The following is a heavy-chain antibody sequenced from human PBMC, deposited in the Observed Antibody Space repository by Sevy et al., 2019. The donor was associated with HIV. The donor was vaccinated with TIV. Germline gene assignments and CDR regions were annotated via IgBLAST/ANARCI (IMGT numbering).Heavy chain of an antibody. CDR3: ALGTIFEPNYFDP. CDR1: GNTFTAYY. D-gene: IGHD3-3*01. CDR2: INPNSGDT. V-gene: IGHV1-2*02. J-gene: IGHJ5*02. Sequence: ASVKVSCRASGNTFTAYYVHWVRQAPGQGLEWMGWINPNSGDTKDAQKFQGRVTMTRDTSFSAVYMDRSRLTSADTAVYYCALGTIFEPNYFDPWGQGTLVTVSS.